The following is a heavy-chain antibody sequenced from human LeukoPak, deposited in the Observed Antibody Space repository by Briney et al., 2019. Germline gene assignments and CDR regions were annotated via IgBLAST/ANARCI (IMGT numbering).Heavy chain of an antibody. V-gene: IGHV4-59*01. J-gene: IGHJ4*02. CDR2: IYYSGST. Sequence: SETLSLTCTVSGGSISSYYWSWIRQPPGKGLEWIGYIYYSGSTNYNPSLKSRVTISVDTSKNQFSLKLSSVTAADTAVYYCARVPGICIRGSCYSSGTQDWGQGTLVTVSS. CDR3: ARVPGICIRGSCYSSGTQD. D-gene: IGHD2-15*01. CDR1: GGSISSYY.